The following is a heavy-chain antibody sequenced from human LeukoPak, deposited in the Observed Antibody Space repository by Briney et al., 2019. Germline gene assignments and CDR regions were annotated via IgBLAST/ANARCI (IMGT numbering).Heavy chain of an antibody. D-gene: IGHD6-19*01. CDR3: ARASPVASTQHFDY. Sequence: GGSLRLSCAASGFTFNSYSMSWVRQAPGKGLEWVSYISSSDTAMYYADSVKGRFTISRDNAKNSLYLQMNSLRAEDTAVYYCARASPVASTQHFDYWGQGTLVTVSS. CDR2: ISSSDTAM. CDR1: GFTFNSYS. J-gene: IGHJ4*02. V-gene: IGHV3-48*01.